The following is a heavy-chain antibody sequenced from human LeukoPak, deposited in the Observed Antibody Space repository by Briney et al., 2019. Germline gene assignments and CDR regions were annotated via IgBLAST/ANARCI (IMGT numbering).Heavy chain of an antibody. CDR3: ARDGGYPTTDEGFDP. CDR1: GYSIGRDYY. D-gene: IGHD5-12*01. J-gene: IGHJ5*02. Sequence: SETLSLTCKVSGYSIGRDYYWAWLRQPPGKGLEWVGSIFHTGRTVYNPSYESRLTISMDTSKNEFFLRLNSVTAADTAVYFCARDGGYPTTDEGFDPWGLGTLVTVSS. CDR2: IFHTGRT. V-gene: IGHV4-38-2*02.